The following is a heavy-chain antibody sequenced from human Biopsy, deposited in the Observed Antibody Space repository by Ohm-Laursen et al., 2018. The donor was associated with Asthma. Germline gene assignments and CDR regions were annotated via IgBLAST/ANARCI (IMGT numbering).Heavy chain of an antibody. V-gene: IGHV4-61*01. CDR3: ARVPTTLRYFGL. CDR2: ISYSGST. Sequence: PGTLSLTCTVSSGSVSSGSYYWSWIRQPPGKGLAWVSYISYSGSTDYNPSLKSRLTISMDTSKNQFSLKLSSVTAADTAVYYCARVPTTLRYFGLWGRGTLVTVSS. CDR1: SGSVSSGSYY. J-gene: IGHJ2*01. D-gene: IGHD2-15*01.